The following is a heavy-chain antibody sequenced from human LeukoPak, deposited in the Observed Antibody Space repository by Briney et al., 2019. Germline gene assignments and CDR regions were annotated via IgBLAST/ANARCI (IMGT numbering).Heavy chain of an antibody. CDR3: AKEPQRVVADHFDY. J-gene: IGHJ4*02. Sequence: GGSLRLSCAASGFSLSTSEMNWVRQAPGKGPEWVAHINSADNDEYYTDSVRGRFTMSRDNPKNTMYLQMTRRRADDTAVYYCAKEPQRVVADHFDYWGQGTLVTVSS. CDR2: INSADNDE. D-gene: IGHD2-15*01. CDR1: GFSLSTSE. V-gene: IGHV3-48*03.